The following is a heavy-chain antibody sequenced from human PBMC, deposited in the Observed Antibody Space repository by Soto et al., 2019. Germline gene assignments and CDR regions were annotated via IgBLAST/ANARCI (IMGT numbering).Heavy chain of an antibody. D-gene: IGHD2-21*01. V-gene: IGHV4-31*03. J-gene: IGHJ5*02. CDR3: ARLRIATNNYKWFDP. CDR2: IDGSGYT. Sequence: PSETLSLTCTVSGGSISTGGYYWSWIRQYPGKGLEWLGYIDGSGYTFYNPSLQSRLTLSMDTSKNQFSLKLSSATAADTAVYFCARLRIATNNYKWFDPWGQGTLVTVSS. CDR1: GGSISTGGYY.